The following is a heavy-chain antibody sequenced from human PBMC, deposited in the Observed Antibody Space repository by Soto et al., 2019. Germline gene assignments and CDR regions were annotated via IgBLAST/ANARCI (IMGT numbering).Heavy chain of an antibody. CDR3: ARASDGYRSGWYVGYFDY. Sequence: ASVKVSCKTSGYTFTSYGISWVRQAPGQGLEWMGWIRAYNGYTNYAQKFQGRVAVTTDTSTSTAYMELRSLISDDTAVYYCARASDGYRSGWYVGYFDYWGQGTLVTV. V-gene: IGHV1-18*04. D-gene: IGHD6-19*01. J-gene: IGHJ4*02. CDR1: GYTFTSYG. CDR2: IRAYNGYT.